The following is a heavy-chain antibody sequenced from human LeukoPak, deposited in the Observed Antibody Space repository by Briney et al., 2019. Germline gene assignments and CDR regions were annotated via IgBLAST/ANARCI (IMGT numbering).Heavy chain of an antibody. CDR3: ARGSGSYMWGYYYGMDV. D-gene: IGHD2-15*01. Sequence: ASEKVSCKASVYTFTSYGISWVRQAPGQGLEWMGWISAYNGNTNYAQKLQGRVTMTTDTSTSTAYMELRSLRSDDTAVYYCARGSGSYMWGYYYGMDVWGQGTTVTVSS. V-gene: IGHV1-18*01. J-gene: IGHJ6*02. CDR2: ISAYNGNT. CDR1: VYTFTSYG.